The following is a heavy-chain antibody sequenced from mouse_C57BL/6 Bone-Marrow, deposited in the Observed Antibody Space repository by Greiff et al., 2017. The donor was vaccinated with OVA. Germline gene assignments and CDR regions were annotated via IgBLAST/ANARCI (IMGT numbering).Heavy chain of an antibody. D-gene: IGHD2-2*01. V-gene: IGHV6-6*01. CDR2: IRNKANNHAT. Sequence: EVMLVESGGGLVQPGGSMKLSCAASGFTFSDAWMDWVRQSPEKGLEWVAEIRNKANNHATYYAESVQGRFTISRDDSKSSVYLQMNSLRAEDTGIYYCTFMVTTTEFAYWGQGTLVTVSA. CDR3: TFMVTTTEFAY. J-gene: IGHJ3*01. CDR1: GFTFSDAW.